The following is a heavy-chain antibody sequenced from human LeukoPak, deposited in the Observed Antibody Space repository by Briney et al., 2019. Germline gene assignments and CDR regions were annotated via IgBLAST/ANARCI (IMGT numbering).Heavy chain of an antibody. D-gene: IGHD3-10*01. V-gene: IGHV3-49*04. CDR3: TRDIRTYYYGSGSY. CDR1: GFTFGDYA. CDR2: IRSKAYGGTT. J-gene: IGHJ4*02. Sequence: GGSLRLSCTASGFTFGDYAMSWVRQAPGKGLEWVGFIRSKAYGGTTEYAASVKGRLTISRDDSKSIAYLQMNSLKTEDTAVYYCTRDIRTYYYGSGSYWGQGTLVTVSS.